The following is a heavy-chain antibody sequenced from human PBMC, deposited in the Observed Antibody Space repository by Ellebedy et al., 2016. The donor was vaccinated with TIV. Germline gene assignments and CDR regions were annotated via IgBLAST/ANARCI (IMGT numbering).Heavy chain of an antibody. CDR2: IIHSGNT. Sequence: SETLSLXCAVSGGSFSGYYWSWIRQTPGKGLEWIGEIIHSGNTNYNPSLKSRVTISVDTSKNQFSLKLSSVTAADTAVYYCAREGPKGFDPWGQGTLVTVSS. CDR1: GGSFSGYY. J-gene: IGHJ5*02. CDR3: AREGPKGFDP. V-gene: IGHV4-34*12.